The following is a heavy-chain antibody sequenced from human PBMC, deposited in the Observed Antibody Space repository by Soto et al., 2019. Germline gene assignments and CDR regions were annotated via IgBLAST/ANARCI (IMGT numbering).Heavy chain of an antibody. J-gene: IGHJ6*02. CDR2: TYYRSNWNN. D-gene: IGHD6-19*01. CDR3: ARLTVAGYYNYGMDV. Sequence: QVQLQQSGPGLVKPSQTLSLTCVISGDSVSSNRVAWNWIRQSPSRGLEWLGRTYYRSNWNNDYAVSVKSRLTINSDTTKNQFSLHLNSVTPEDTAVYYCARLTVAGYYNYGMDVWGQGTTVTVSS. V-gene: IGHV6-1*01. CDR1: GDSVSSNRVA.